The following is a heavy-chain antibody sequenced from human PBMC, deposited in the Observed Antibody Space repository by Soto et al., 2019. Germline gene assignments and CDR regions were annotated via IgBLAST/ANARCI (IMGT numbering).Heavy chain of an antibody. CDR2: IWYDGSNK. J-gene: IGHJ5*02. CDR3: ARKLGYCSGGSCSNWFDP. V-gene: IGHV3-33*01. D-gene: IGHD2-15*01. CDR1: GFTFSSYG. Sequence: GGSLRLSCAASGFTFSSYGMHWVRQAPGKGLEWVAVIWYDGSNKYYADSVKGRFTISRDNSKNTLYLQMNSLRAEDTAVYYCARKLGYCSGGSCSNWFDPWGQGTLVTV.